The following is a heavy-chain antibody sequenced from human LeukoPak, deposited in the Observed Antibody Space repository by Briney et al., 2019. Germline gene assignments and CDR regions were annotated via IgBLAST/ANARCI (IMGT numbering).Heavy chain of an antibody. CDR2: IRRKGNDYAT. D-gene: IGHD3-16*01. J-gene: IGHJ4*02. CDR3: ARLGGSPPYFDY. CDR1: GFSFSGSA. V-gene: IGHV3-73*01. Sequence: GGSLRLSCAASGFSFSGSAIHWVRQASGKGLEWVGHIRRKGNDYATAYTASVKGRFTISRDDSKNTAFLQMDSLKTEDTAVYFCARLGGSPPYFDYWGQGTLVTVST.